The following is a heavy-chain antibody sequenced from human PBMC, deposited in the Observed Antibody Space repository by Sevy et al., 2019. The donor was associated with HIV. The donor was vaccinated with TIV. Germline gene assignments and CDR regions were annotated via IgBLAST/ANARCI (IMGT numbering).Heavy chain of an antibody. CDR2: ISYDGSNK. J-gene: IGHJ4*02. CDR1: GFTFSSYA. CDR3: ARDLWGRSSGWYFDY. V-gene: IGHV3-30-3*01. Sequence: GGSLRLSCAASGFTFSSYAMHWVRQAPGKGLEWVAVISYDGSNKYYADSVKGRFTISRDNSKITLYLQMNSLRAEDTAVYYCARDLWGRSSGWYFDYWGQGTLVTVSS. D-gene: IGHD6-19*01.